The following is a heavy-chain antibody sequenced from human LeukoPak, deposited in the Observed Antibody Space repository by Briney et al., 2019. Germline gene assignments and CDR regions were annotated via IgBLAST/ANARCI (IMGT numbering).Heavy chain of an antibody. CDR2: IRNKAKSYAT. CDR3: THYYDSSGYYGAFDI. D-gene: IGHD3-22*01. J-gene: IGHJ3*02. CDR1: GFTFSDSA. V-gene: IGHV3-73*01. Sequence: GGSLRLSCAASGFTFSDSAMHWVRQASGKGLEWVGRIRNKAKSYATAYAESVKGRFTISRDDSKNTAYLQMNNLKTEDTAVYYCTHYYDSSGYYGAFDIWGQGTMVTVSS.